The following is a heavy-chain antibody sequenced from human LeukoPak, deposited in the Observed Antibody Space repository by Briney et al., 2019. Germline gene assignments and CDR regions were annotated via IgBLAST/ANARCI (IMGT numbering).Heavy chain of an antibody. V-gene: IGHV4-34*01. CDR2: INHSGST. D-gene: IGHD5-24*01. CDR3: ARSVEMATKDY. Sequence: SETLSLTCAAYGGSFSGYYWSWIRQPPGKGLEWIGEINHSGSTNYNPSLKSRVTISVDTSKNQFSLKLSSVTAADTAVYYCARSVEMATKDYWGQGILVTVSS. J-gene: IGHJ4*02. CDR1: GGSFSGYY.